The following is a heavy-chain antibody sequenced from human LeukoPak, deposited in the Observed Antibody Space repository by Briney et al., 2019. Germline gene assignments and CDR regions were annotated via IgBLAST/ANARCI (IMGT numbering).Heavy chain of an antibody. CDR1: GYTFTGYY. CDR3: ARVMAYSSSGGDWFDP. D-gene: IGHD6-6*01. V-gene: IGHV1-2*02. CDR2: INPNSGGT. Sequence: ASVKVSCKASGYTFTGYYMHWVRQAPGQGLEWMGWINPNSGGTNYAQKFQGRVTMTKDTSISTAYMELSRLRSDDTAVYYCARVMAYSSSGGDWFDPWGQGTLVTVSS. J-gene: IGHJ5*02.